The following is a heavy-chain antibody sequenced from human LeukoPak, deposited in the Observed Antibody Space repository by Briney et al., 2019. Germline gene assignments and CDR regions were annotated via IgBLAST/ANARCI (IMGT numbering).Heavy chain of an antibody. Sequence: PGGSLRLSCAASGCTFSSYWMNWVRQAPGKGLVWVSRIASDGSSTTYADSVKGRFSISRDNAKNTLYLQMNSLRVEDTAVYYCARGQTYYYDSSGYDFDYWGQGTLVTVSS. D-gene: IGHD3-22*01. CDR3: ARGQTYYYDSSGYDFDY. CDR1: GCTFSSYW. V-gene: IGHV3-74*01. CDR2: IASDGSST. J-gene: IGHJ4*02.